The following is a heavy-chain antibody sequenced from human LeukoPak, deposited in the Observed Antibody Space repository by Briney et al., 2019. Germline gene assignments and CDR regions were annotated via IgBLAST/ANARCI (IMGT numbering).Heavy chain of an antibody. CDR1: GGSFSGHF. CDR3: ARGTDGMATVFDY. D-gene: IGHD5-24*01. Sequence: SETLSLTCAVYGGSFSGHFWSWIRQTPEKGLEWIGEINDSESTNYNPSLKSRVTISADMSKNQFSLELSSVTAADTALYYCARGTDGMATVFDYWGQGTLVTVSS. J-gene: IGHJ4*02. CDR2: INDSEST. V-gene: IGHV4-34*01.